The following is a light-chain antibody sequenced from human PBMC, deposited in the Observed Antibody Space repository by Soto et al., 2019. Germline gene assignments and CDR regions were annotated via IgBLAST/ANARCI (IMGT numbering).Light chain of an antibody. CDR2: GAS. J-gene: IGKJ1*01. Sequence: EILMTQSPGILSVSPGERATLSCRASQSVSRNLAWYQHKPGQAPRLLIYGASTRATGIPARFSGSGSGVEFTLTISSLQSEDFAVYYCQQYDKWPRTFGRGTKVEIK. CDR1: QSVSRN. V-gene: IGKV3-15*01. CDR3: QQYDKWPRT.